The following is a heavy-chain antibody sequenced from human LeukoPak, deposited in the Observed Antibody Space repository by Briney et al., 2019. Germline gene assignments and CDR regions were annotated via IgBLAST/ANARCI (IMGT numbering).Heavy chain of an antibody. CDR3: AKPLVGSSAYYYGIAY. CDR1: GFTFRSYG. V-gene: IGHV3-30*18. D-gene: IGHD3-22*01. CDR2: ISQDGNNR. J-gene: IGHJ4*02. Sequence: QPGGSLRLSCAASGFTFRSYGMHWVRQAPGKGLEWVATISQDGNNRFYADSVKGRFTISRDNSKNTLFLQMNSLRVEDTAVYYCAKPLVGSSAYYYGIAYWGQGTLVTVSS.